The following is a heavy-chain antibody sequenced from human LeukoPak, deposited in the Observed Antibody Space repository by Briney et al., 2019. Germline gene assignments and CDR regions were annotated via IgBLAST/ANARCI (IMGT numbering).Heavy chain of an antibody. Sequence: WGSLRLSCAASGFTVSSNYMSWVRQAPGKGLEWVSVIYSGGSTYYADSVKGRFTISRDNSKNTLYLQMNSLRAEDTAVYYCARAWRYDYVWGSYRYGPLDYWGQGTLVTVSS. D-gene: IGHD3-16*02. V-gene: IGHV3-66*01. J-gene: IGHJ4*02. CDR1: GFTVSSNY. CDR2: IYSGGST. CDR3: ARAWRYDYVWGSYRYGPLDY.